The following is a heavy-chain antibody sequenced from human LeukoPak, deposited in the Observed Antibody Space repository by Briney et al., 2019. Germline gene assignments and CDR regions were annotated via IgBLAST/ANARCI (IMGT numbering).Heavy chain of an antibody. Sequence: GGSLTLSCAASGFTFSSYWMSWVRQAPGKGREWVANIKQDESEKYYVDSVKGRCTISRDNAKNSLYLQMNSLRAEDTAVYYCAREAWAYTAMAHDGFDIWGQGTMVTVSS. V-gene: IGHV3-7*01. J-gene: IGHJ3*02. CDR1: GFTFSSYW. D-gene: IGHD5-18*01. CDR2: IKQDESEK. CDR3: AREAWAYTAMAHDGFDI.